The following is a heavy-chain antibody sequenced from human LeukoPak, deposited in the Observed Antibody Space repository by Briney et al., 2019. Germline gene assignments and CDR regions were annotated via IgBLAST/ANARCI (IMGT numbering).Heavy chain of an antibody. Sequence: SETLSLTCTVSGGSISSYYWSWIRQPAGKGLEWIGRIYISGSTNYNPSFKSRVTMSVDTSKNQFSLKLSSVTAADTAVYYCARGTGISDWFDPWGQGTLVTVSS. CDR2: IYISGST. CDR1: GGSISSYY. V-gene: IGHV4-4*07. J-gene: IGHJ5*02. CDR3: ARGTGISDWFDP. D-gene: IGHD3-10*01.